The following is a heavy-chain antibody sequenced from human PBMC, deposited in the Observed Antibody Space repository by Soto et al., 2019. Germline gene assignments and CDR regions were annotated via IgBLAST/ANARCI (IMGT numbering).Heavy chain of an antibody. CDR3: ARRSIAAQYYGMDV. J-gene: IGHJ6*02. CDR2: IYPGDCDT. D-gene: IGHD6-6*01. V-gene: IGHV5-51*01. Sequence: GESLKISCKGSGYSFTSYWIGWVRQMPGKGLGWVGIIYPGDCDTRYSPSFQGQVTISADKSISTAYLQWSSLKASDTALYYCARRSIAAQYYGMDVWGQGTTVTVSS. CDR1: GYSFTSYW.